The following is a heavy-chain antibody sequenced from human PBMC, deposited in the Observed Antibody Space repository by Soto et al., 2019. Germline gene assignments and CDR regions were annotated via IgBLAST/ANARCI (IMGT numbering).Heavy chain of an antibody. Sequence: QVQLQESGPGLVKPSETLSLTCTVSGGSISSYYWSWIRQPAGKGLEWIGRIYTSGSTNYNPSLKSRVTMSVDTSKNRFSLKLSSVTAADTAVYYCARDVAARPLDAFDIWGQGTMVTVSS. CDR3: ARDVAARPLDAFDI. CDR1: GGSISSYY. J-gene: IGHJ3*02. CDR2: IYTSGST. D-gene: IGHD6-6*01. V-gene: IGHV4-4*07.